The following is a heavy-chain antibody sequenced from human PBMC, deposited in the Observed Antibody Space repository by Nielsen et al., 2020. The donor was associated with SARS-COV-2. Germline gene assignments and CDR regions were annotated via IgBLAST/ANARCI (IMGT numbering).Heavy chain of an antibody. CDR1: GGSISSSSYY. CDR2: IYYSGST. V-gene: IGHV4-39*01. D-gene: IGHD2-2*01. CDR3: ARLQRGPLLLGYYYYGMDV. Sequence: SETLSLTCTVSGGSISSSSYYWGWIRQPPGKGLEWIGSIYYSGSTYYNPSLKSRVTISVDTSKNQFSLKLSSVTAADTAVYYCARLQRGPLLLGYYYYGMDVWGQGTTVTVSS. J-gene: IGHJ6*02.